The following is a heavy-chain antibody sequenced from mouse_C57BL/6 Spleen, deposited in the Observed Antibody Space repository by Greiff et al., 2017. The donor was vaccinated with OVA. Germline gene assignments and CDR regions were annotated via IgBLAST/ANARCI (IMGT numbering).Heavy chain of an antibody. J-gene: IGHJ3*01. CDR3: ARGYGNYEDWFAY. CDR1: GYTFTDYY. CDR2: INPNNGGT. V-gene: IGHV1-26*01. D-gene: IGHD2-10*02. Sequence: VQLQQSGPELVKPGASVKLSCKASGYTFTDYYMNWVKQSHGKSLEWIGDINPNNGGTSYNQKFKGKATLTVDKSSSQAYMELRSLTSEDSAVYYSARGYGNYEDWFAYWGQGTLVTVSA.